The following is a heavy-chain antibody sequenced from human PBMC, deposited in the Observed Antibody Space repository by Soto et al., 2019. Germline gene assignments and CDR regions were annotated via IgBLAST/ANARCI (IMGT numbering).Heavy chain of an antibody. D-gene: IGHD4-17*01. CDR1: GFTFRSHR. CDR3: ATVFDV. CDR2: IDTDGGGT. Sequence: EVQLVESGGGLVQPGGSLRVSCAASGFTFRSHRIHWVRQAPGKGLEWVSRIDTDGGGTSYADSVKGRFTISTDNAKNTVYLEMNGLGGEDTAVYYCATVFDVWGQGTLGTVSS. J-gene: IGHJ4*02. V-gene: IGHV3-74*01.